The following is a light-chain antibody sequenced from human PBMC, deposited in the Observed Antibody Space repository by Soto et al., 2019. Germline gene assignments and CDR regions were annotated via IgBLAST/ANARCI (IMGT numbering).Light chain of an antibody. CDR2: GSS. Sequence: EIVLTQSPGTLSLSPGERATLSCTASQSVSSSYLAWYQQKPGRAPRLLIYGSSSRATGITDRFTGSGSGTDFTLTISRLEPEDFAVYYCQQYGNSPRTFGGGTKVEIK. J-gene: IGKJ4*01. CDR3: QQYGNSPRT. V-gene: IGKV3-20*01. CDR1: QSVSSSY.